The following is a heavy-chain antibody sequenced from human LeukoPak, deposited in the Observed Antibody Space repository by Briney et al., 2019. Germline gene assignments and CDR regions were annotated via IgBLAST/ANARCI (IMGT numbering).Heavy chain of an antibody. J-gene: IGHJ5*02. D-gene: IGHD3-10*01. CDR3: TRVRGESPRWFDP. CDR1: RFTFDDYA. V-gene: IGHV3-9*01. Sequence: PGGSLRLSCAASRFTFDDYAMHWVRQAPGKGLEWVSGISWNSGSIGYADSVKGRFTISRDNAENMVYLQMNSLGAEDTAVYYCTRVRGESPRWFDPWGQGTLVTVSS. CDR2: ISWNSGSI.